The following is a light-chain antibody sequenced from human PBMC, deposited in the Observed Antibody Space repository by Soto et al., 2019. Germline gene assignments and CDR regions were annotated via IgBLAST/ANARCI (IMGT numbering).Light chain of an antibody. V-gene: IGKV3-20*01. CDR2: GAS. CDR1: QSVSNNY. Sequence: ETELPQSADTRSLWRGERATLSCRASQSVSNNYLAWYQQKPGQAPRLLIYGASNRATGIPDRFSGSGSGTDFTLTVSRLEPEDFAVYYCQQYGSSGTFGQGTKVDIK. CDR3: QQYGSSGT. J-gene: IGKJ1*01.